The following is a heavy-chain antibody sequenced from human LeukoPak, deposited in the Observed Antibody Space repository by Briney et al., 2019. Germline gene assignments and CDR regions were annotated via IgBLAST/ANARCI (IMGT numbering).Heavy chain of an antibody. V-gene: IGHV4-59*12. Sequence: SETLSLTCTVSGGSISSYYWSWIRQPPGKGLEWIGYIYYSGSTNYNPSLKSRVTISVDTSKNQFSLKLSSVTAADTAVYYCARGRRAARHYYYGMDVWGQGTTVTVSS. D-gene: IGHD6-6*01. J-gene: IGHJ6*02. CDR2: IYYSGST. CDR1: GGSISSYY. CDR3: ARGRRAARHYYYGMDV.